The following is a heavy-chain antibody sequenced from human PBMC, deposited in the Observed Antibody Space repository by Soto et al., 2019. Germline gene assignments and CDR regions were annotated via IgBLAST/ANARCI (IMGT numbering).Heavy chain of an antibody. V-gene: IGHV1-69*06. Sequence: QVQLVQSGAEVKKPGSSVKVSCKASGGTFSSYAISWLRQAPGQGLEWMGGIIPIFGTANYAQKFQCRVTITADKSTSTAYMELSSLRSEDTAVYYCARAWRGNRGYGGHMDVWGQGTTVTVSS. D-gene: IGHD4-17*01. CDR1: GGTFSSYA. CDR3: ARAWRGNRGYGGHMDV. CDR2: IIPIFGTA. J-gene: IGHJ6*02.